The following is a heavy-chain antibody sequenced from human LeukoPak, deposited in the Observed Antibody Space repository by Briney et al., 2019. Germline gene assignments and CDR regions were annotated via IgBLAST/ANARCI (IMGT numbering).Heavy chain of an antibody. CDR3: ASVDYGDYRLNWFAP. V-gene: IGHV4-59*01. CDR2: IYYSGST. J-gene: IGHJ5*02. D-gene: IGHD4-17*01. Sequence: SETLSHTCSVSGGSINSYYWSWLGQPPGQGLEWCGYIYYSGSTNYNPSLKSRVTISVDTSKNQFALTLSSVTAAHTAVHYCASVDYGDYRLNWFAPWGQGTLVTVSS. CDR1: GGSINSYY.